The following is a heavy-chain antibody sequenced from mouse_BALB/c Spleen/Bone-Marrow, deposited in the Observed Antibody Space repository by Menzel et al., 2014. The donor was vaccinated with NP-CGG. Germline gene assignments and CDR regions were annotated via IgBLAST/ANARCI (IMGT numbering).Heavy chain of an antibody. Sequence: VQRVESGAELVRPGASVKLPCKASGYTFTSYWINWVKQRPGQGLEWIGNIYPSDSYTNYNQKFKDKATLTVDKSSSTAYMQLSSPTSEDSAVYYCTRREGNYAFAYWGQGTLVTVSA. J-gene: IGHJ3*01. CDR1: GYTFTSYW. V-gene: IGHV1-69*02. D-gene: IGHD2-1*01. CDR2: IYPSDSYT. CDR3: TRREGNYAFAY.